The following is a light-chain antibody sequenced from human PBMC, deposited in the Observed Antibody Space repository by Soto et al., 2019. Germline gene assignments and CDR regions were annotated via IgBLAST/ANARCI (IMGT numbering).Light chain of an antibody. V-gene: IGLV4-60*02. Sequence: QAVVTQSSSASASLGSSVKFTCTLSSGHSSYIIAWHQQQPGKAPRYLMKLEGSGSYNKGSGVPDRFSGSSSGADRYLTISNLPFEDEADYYCETWDSNTRVFGGGTKLTVL. CDR1: SGHSSYI. CDR3: ETWDSNTRV. J-gene: IGLJ2*01. CDR2: LEGSGSY.